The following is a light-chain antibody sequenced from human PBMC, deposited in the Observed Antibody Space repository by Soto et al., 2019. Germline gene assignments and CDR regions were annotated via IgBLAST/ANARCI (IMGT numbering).Light chain of an antibody. CDR2: AAS. J-gene: IGKJ1*01. Sequence: EIVLTQSPGTLSVSPGERATLSCRASQSVTSSYLAWYQQKPGQAPRLLIYAASSRATGIPVKFSGSGSGTDFTLTISRLEPEDFAAYYCQHYGSSLWTFGQGTKVEIK. CDR1: QSVTSSY. V-gene: IGKV3-20*01. CDR3: QHYGSSLWT.